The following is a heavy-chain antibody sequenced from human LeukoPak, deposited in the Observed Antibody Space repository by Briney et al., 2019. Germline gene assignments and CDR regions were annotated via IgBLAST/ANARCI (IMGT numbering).Heavy chain of an antibody. CDR2: IYQDGNER. CDR1: GFIFSNYW. CDR3: ARDGSGYDYPPDY. V-gene: IGHV3-7*03. D-gene: IGHD5-12*01. Sequence: PGGSLRLSCAASGFIFSNYWMSWVRQAPGKGLEWVASIYQDGNERYYVDSAKGRFTISRDNAKNSLYLQMNSLRVEDTAVYYCARDGSGYDYPPDYWGQGTLVTVSS. J-gene: IGHJ4*02.